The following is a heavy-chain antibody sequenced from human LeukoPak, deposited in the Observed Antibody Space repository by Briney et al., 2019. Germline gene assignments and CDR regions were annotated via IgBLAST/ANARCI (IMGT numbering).Heavy chain of an antibody. CDR2: ISWNSGSI. D-gene: IGHD6-19*01. CDR1: GFTFDDYA. CDR3: AKDSSGWNDAFDI. J-gene: IGHJ3*02. V-gene: IGHV3-9*03. Sequence: GGSLRLSCAASGFTFDDYAMHWVRQAPGKGLEWVSGISWNSGSIGYADSVKGRFTISRDNAKNSLYLQMNSLRAEDMALYYCAKDSSGWNDAFDIWGQGTMVTVSS.